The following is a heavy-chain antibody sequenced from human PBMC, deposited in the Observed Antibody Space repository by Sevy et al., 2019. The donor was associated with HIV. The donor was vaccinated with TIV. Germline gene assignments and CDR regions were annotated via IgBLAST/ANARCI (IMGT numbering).Heavy chain of an antibody. CDR1: GGSISSSGYY. J-gene: IGHJ4*02. CDR3: ARHPYGDYTDYFDS. Sequence: SETLSLTCTVSGGSISSSGYYWGWIRQPPGKGLAWIGSISYSGSTYYSPSLKSRVTISVDTSKNQFSLNLSSVTAADSAVFYCARHPYGDYTDYFDSWGQGTLVTVSS. D-gene: IGHD4-17*01. V-gene: IGHV4-39*01. CDR2: ISYSGST.